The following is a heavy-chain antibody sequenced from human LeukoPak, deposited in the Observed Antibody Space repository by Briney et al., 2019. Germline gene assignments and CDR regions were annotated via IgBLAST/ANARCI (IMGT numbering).Heavy chain of an antibody. CDR1: GGSISSGDYY. D-gene: IGHD4-23*01. J-gene: IGHJ4*02. CDR2: IYYSGST. CDR3: ARVNSDDHGDY. V-gene: IGHV4-30-4*01. Sequence: SQTLSLTCTVSGGSISSGDYYWSWIRQPPGKGLEWIGYIYYSGSTYYNPSLKSRVTISGDTPKNQFSLKLTSVTAADTAVYYCARVNSDDHGDYWGQGTLVTVSS.